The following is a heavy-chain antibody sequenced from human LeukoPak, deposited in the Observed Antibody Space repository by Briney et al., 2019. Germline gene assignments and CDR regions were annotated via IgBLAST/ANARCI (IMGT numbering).Heavy chain of an antibody. Sequence: GGSLRLSCAASGFTFSSYAMSWVRQAPGKGLEWVSAISGSGGSTYYADSVKGRFTISRDNSKNTLHLQMNSLRAEDTAVYYCAKHVTRVVYSRLFDPWGQGTLVTVSS. CDR2: ISGSGGST. CDR3: AKHVTRVVYSRLFDP. D-gene: IGHD4-23*01. J-gene: IGHJ5*02. CDR1: GFTFSSYA. V-gene: IGHV3-23*01.